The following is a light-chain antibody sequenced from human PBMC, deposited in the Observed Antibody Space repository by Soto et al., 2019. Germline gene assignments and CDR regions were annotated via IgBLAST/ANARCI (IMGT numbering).Light chain of an antibody. J-gene: IGLJ3*02. CDR3: AAWDDSLSGV. CDR2: RNN. CDR1: SSNIGRNY. Sequence: QSVLTQPPSASGTPGQRVTISCSGSSSNIGRNYVYWYQQLPATAPKLLIYRNNQRPSGVPDRFSGSKSGTSASLAISGLRSEDEADCYCAAWDDSLSGVFGGGTKLTVL. V-gene: IGLV1-47*01.